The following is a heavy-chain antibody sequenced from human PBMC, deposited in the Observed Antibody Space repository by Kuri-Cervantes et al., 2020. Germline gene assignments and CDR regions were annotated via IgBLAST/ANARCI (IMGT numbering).Heavy chain of an antibody. Sequence: SVKVSCKASGGTFSSYTISWVRQAPGQGLEWMGRIIPILGIANYAQKFQGRVTITADKSTSTAYMELSGLRSEDTAVYYCARVGETSSGWYGHYYYYGMDVWGQGTTVTVSS. J-gene: IGHJ6*02. CDR3: ARVGETSSGWYGHYYYYGMDV. CDR2: IIPILGIA. CDR1: GGTFSSYT. D-gene: IGHD6-19*01. V-gene: IGHV1-69*02.